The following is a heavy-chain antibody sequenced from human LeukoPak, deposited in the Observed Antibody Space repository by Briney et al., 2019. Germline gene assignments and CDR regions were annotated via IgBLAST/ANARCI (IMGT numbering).Heavy chain of an antibody. CDR1: GGSISSGDYY. Sequence: PSETLSLTCTVSGGSISSGDYYWTWIRHRPGKGLEWIGYIYHSGSSFYNPSLKSRVTMSVDTSKNPFSLKLSSVTAADTAVYFCARAPKGMTTVRYYYYYYMDVWGKGTTATVSS. J-gene: IGHJ6*03. CDR2: IYHSGSS. D-gene: IGHD4-11*01. V-gene: IGHV4-31*03. CDR3: ARAPKGMTTVRYYYYYYMDV.